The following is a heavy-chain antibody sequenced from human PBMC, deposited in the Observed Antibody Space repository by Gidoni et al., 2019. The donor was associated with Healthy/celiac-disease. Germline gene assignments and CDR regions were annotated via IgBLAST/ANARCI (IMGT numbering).Heavy chain of an antibody. CDR2: INPNSGGT. Sequence: QVQLVQSGAEVKKPGASVKVSCKASGYTFTGYYMHWVRQTPGQGLEWMGRINPNSGGTNYAKKFQGRVTMTRDTSISTAYMELSRLRSDDTAVYYCARVLGTHTDSVDYWGQGTLVTVSS. V-gene: IGHV1-2*02. D-gene: IGHD2-21*02. CDR3: ARVLGTHTDSVDY. CDR1: GYTFTGYY. J-gene: IGHJ4*02.